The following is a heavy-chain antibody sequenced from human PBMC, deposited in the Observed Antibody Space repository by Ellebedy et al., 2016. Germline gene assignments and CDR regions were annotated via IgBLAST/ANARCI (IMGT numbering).Heavy chain of an antibody. J-gene: IGHJ5*02. CDR3: ASTDYQLLLGRDYNWFDP. V-gene: IGHV3-30-3*01. D-gene: IGHD2-2*01. Sequence: GGSLRLSCSASGFTFSSYAMHWVRQAPGKGLEWVAVISYDGSNKYYADSVKGRFTISRDNSKNTLYLQMNSLRAEDTAVYYCASTDYQLLLGRDYNWFDPWGQGTLVTVSS. CDR1: GFTFSSYA. CDR2: ISYDGSNK.